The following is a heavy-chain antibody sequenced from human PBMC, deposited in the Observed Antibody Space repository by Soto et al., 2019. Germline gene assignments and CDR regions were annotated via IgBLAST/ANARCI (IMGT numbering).Heavy chain of an antibody. V-gene: IGHV1-18*01. D-gene: IGHD6-19*01. CDR3: ERDHSSGWYFDY. CDR1: GYTFTSYG. CDR2: ISAYNGDT. Sequence: ASAKVSCKASGYTFTSYGISWVRQAPGQELEWMGWISAYNGDTNYAQKLQGRVTMTTDTSTSTTYMELRSLRSDDTAVYYCERDHSSGWYFDYWSQGTPVTVSS. J-gene: IGHJ4*02.